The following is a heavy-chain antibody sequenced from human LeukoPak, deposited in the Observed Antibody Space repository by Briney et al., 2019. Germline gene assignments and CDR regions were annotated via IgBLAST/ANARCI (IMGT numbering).Heavy chain of an antibody. CDR3: ARDIEAAGLFLDY. CDR2: MKYDGSEE. V-gene: IGHV3-7*01. Sequence: GGSLRLSCAASGFTISSYWMSWVRHAPGKGLEWVANMKYDGSEEDYVDSVKGRFTISRANAKNSLSLQLNSLRAEDTAVYYCARDIEAAGLFLDYWGQGTLVTVSS. J-gene: IGHJ4*02. CDR1: GFTISSYW. D-gene: IGHD6-13*01.